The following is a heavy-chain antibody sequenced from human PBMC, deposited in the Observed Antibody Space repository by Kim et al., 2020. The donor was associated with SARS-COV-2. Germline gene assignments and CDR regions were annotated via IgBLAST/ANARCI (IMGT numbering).Heavy chain of an antibody. CDR3: ARGGSNCRSTSCLAPYFY. Sequence: GGSLRLSCAASGFSFSGYAMHWVRQAPGKGLEWVAAISFDGDDKYYVDSVKGRFTISRDNSKDTLYLQMSSLRAEDTALYFCARGGSNCRSTSCLAPYFYWGQGTLVTVSS. D-gene: IGHD2-2*01. V-gene: IGHV3-30*14. CDR2: ISFDGDDK. CDR1: GFSFSGYA. J-gene: IGHJ4*02.